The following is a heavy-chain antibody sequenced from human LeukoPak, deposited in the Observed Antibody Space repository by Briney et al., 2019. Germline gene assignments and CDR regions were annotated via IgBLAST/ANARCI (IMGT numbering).Heavy chain of an antibody. D-gene: IGHD6-13*01. CDR1: GYTFTSYG. CDR2: INAGNGNT. V-gene: IGHV1-3*01. CDR3: ARWIQQLDAFDI. Sequence: EASVKVSCKTSGYTFTSYGIYWVRQAPGQGLEWMGWINAGNGNTKYSQKFQGSVTITRDTSASTAYMELSSLRSEDTAVYYCARWIQQLDAFDIWGQGTLVTVSS. J-gene: IGHJ3*02.